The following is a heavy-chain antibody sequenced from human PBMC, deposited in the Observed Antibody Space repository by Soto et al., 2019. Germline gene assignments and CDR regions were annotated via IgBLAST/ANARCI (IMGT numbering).Heavy chain of an antibody. Sequence: QVQLQESGPGLVKPSQTLSLTCTVSGCSISSGDYYWSWIRQPPGKGLEWIGYIYYSGSTYYNLSLKSRITISVDTTENQFSLKLSSVTAADTAVYYCARAMVVTQNWFDPWGQGTLVTVSS. CDR1: GCSISSGDYY. CDR3: ARAMVVTQNWFDP. V-gene: IGHV4-30-4*01. D-gene: IGHD2-21*02. CDR2: IYYSGST. J-gene: IGHJ5*02.